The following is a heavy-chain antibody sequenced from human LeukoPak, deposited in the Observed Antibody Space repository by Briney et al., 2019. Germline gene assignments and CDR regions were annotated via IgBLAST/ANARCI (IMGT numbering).Heavy chain of an antibody. V-gene: IGHV4-4*07. CDR2: IHTSGRS. D-gene: IGHD3-16*01. CDR3: GRDGDFYGMDV. CDR1: GDSISIYH. J-gene: IGHJ6*02. Sequence: SETLSLTCTVSGDSISIYHWTWFRQPAGKGLEWIARIHTSGRSNLNPSLKSRVTMSVDTSKNQFSVKLRSLTAADWAMYCCGRDGDFYGMDVWGRGTTVTVSS.